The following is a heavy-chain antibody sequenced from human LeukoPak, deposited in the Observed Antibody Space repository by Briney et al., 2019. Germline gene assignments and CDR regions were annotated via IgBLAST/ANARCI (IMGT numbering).Heavy chain of an antibody. CDR1: GGSIRSYY. V-gene: IGHV4-4*09. J-gene: IGHJ4*02. Sequence: SETLSLTCTVSGGSIRSYYWTWIRQPPGKRLEWIGHIYNSDNSNDNPSLKSRVTMSIDTSKNQFSLMLSSVTATDTAVYYCARLIRRLGFCIGGSCNWDYYFDYWGQGTLVTVSP. CDR2: IYNSDNS. CDR3: ARLIRRLGFCIGGSCNWDYYFDY. D-gene: IGHD2-15*01.